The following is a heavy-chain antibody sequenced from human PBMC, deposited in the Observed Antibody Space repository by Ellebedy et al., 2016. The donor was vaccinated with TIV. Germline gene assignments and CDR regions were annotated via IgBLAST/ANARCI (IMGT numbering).Heavy chain of an antibody. J-gene: IGHJ4*02. CDR3: TTDSYGPFDH. D-gene: IGHD5-18*01. V-gene: IGHV3-15*01. CDR2: IKSKNDGGTT. Sequence: GESLKISCAASGFTFSNAWMSWVRQAPEKGLAWVGRIKSKNDGGTTDYAAPVKGRFTISRADSKNTLYVQMNSLKTEDTAVDYCTTDSYGPFDHWGQGTLVTVSS. CDR1: GFTFSNAW.